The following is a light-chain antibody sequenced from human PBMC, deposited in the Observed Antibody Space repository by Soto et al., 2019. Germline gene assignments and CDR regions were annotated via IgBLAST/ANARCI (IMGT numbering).Light chain of an antibody. CDR1: SSDVGGYNY. Sequence: QSALTQPASVSGSPGQSITISCTGTSSDVGGYNYVSWYQQHPGKAPKLMIYEVSNRPSGVSNRFSGPKSGNTASLTISGLQAEDEADYYYSSYTSSSTPYVFGTGTKLTVL. CDR2: EVS. V-gene: IGLV2-14*01. CDR3: SSYTSSSTPYV. J-gene: IGLJ1*01.